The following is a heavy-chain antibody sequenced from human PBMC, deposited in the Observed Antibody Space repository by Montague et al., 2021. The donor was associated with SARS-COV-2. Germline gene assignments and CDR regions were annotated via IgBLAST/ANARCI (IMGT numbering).Heavy chain of an antibody. D-gene: IGHD2-2*01. CDR1: GGSISSGGYY. V-gene: IGHV4-31*03. CDR3: ARNPRPAAMWGWFDP. J-gene: IGHJ5*02. CDR2: IYYSGST. Sequence: TLSLTCTVSGGSISSGGYYWSWVRQHPGKGLEWIGYIYYSGSTYYNPSLKSRVTISVYTSKNQFSLKLSSVTAADTAVYYCARNPRPAAMWGWFDPWGQGPLVTVS.